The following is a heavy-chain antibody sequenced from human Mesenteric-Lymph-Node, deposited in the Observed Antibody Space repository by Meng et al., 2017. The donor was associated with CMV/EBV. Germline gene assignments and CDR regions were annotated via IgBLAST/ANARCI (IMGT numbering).Heavy chain of an antibody. J-gene: IGHJ4*02. Sequence: SQTLSLTCGVHGASSSDFYWHWIRQSPGKGLEWIGEINRYGITYFSPSLKSRVTMSLDTSNNQLSLRLSSVTAADTAVYYCARGDEFYDFWSGYVWGPGTLVTVSS. V-gene: IGHV4-34*01. D-gene: IGHD3-3*01. CDR1: GASSSDFY. CDR2: INRYGIT. CDR3: ARGDEFYDFWSGYV.